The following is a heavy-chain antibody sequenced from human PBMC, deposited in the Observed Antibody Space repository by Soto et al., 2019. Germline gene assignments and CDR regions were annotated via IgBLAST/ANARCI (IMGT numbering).Heavy chain of an antibody. D-gene: IGHD2-15*01. CDR1: GFTFSSYA. CDR3: ASRSLYCSGGSCYSGWSWFDP. CDR2: ISGSGGST. J-gene: IGHJ5*02. V-gene: IGHV3-23*01. Sequence: GESLKISCSASGFTFSSYAMSWVRQAPGKWLEWVSAISGSGGSTYYADSVKGRLTISRDNSKNTLYRQINSLRAEDTAVYYCASRSLYCSGGSCYSGWSWFDPWGQGTLVTVSS.